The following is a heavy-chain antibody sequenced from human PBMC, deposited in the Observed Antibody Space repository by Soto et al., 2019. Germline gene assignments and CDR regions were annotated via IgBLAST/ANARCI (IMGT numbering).Heavy chain of an antibody. CDR1: GFTFSSYG. D-gene: IGHD6-13*01. CDR3: ANRAHKAAAGSWY. Sequence: PGGSLRLSCAASGFTFSSYGMHWVRQAPGKGLEWVAVISYDGSNKYYADSVKGRFTISRDNSKNTLYLQMNSLRAEDTAVYYCANRAHKAAAGSWYWGQGTLVTVSS. J-gene: IGHJ4*02. CDR2: ISYDGSNK. V-gene: IGHV3-30*18.